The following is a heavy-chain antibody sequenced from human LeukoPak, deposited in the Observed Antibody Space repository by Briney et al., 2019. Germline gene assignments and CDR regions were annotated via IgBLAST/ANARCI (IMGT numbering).Heavy chain of an antibody. CDR3: ARDGYCSGGSCYKGRFDY. J-gene: IGHJ4*02. V-gene: IGHV3-21*01. D-gene: IGHD2-15*01. Sequence: GGSLRLSCAASGFTFSSYSMNWVRQAPGKGLEWVSSISSSSSYIYYADSVKGRFTISRDNAKNSLYLQMNSLRAEDTAVYYCARDGYCSGGSCYKGRFDYWGQGTLVTVSS. CDR2: ISSSSSYI. CDR1: GFTFSSYS.